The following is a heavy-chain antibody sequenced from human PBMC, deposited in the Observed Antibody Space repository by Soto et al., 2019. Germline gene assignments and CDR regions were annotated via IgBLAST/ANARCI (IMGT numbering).Heavy chain of an antibody. CDR3: GGWAVAGDAFDI. CDR2: IYYSGST. D-gene: IGHD6-19*01. J-gene: IGHJ3*02. V-gene: IGHV4-30-4*01. CDR1: GGSISSGDYY. Sequence: QVQLQESGPGLVKPSQTLSLTCTVFGGSISSGDYYWSWIRQPPGKGLEWIGYIYYSGSTYYNPSLKSRVTISVDTSKNQFSLELSSVTAADTAVYYCGGWAVAGDAFDIWGQGTMVTVSS.